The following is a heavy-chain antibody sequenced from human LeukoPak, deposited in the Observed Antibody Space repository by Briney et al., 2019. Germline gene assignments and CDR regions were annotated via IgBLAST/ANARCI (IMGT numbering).Heavy chain of an antibody. CDR3: ARAGNAFDI. CDR2: IWYDGSEK. CDR1: GFTFSSFG. V-gene: IGHV3-33*01. Sequence: GRSLRLSCAASGFTFSSFGMHWVRQAPGKGLGWVAVIWYDGSEKYYTDSVKGRFTISRDNSKNTLYLQMSSLRGEDTAIYYCARAGNAFDIWGQGTMVTVSS. J-gene: IGHJ3*02. D-gene: IGHD6-13*01.